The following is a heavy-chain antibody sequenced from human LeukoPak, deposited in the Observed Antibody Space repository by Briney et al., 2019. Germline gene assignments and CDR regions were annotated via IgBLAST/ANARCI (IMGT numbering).Heavy chain of an antibody. J-gene: IGHJ3*02. CDR1: GYTFTGYY. CDR3: ARTKWPLSSSYAFDI. Sequence: ASVKVSCKASGYTFTGYYMHWVRQAPGQGREWMGWINPNSGDTNYAQKFQGRVTMTRDTSISTAYMELSRLRSDDTAVYYCARTKWPLSSSYAFDICGQGTMVTVSS. CDR2: INPNSGDT. V-gene: IGHV1-2*02. D-gene: IGHD5-12*01.